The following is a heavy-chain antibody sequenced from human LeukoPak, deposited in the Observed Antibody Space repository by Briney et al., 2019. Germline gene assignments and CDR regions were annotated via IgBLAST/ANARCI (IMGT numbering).Heavy chain of an antibody. V-gene: IGHV3-30-3*01. D-gene: IGHD4-17*01. Sequence: GGSLRLSCAASGFTFSSYAMHWVRQAPGKGLEWVAVISYDGSNKYYADSVKGRFTISRDNSKNTLYLQMNSLRAEDTAVYYCARDQPYGDYERGVDYWGQGTLVTVSS. CDR3: ARDQPYGDYERGVDY. CDR2: ISYDGSNK. J-gene: IGHJ4*02. CDR1: GFTFSSYA.